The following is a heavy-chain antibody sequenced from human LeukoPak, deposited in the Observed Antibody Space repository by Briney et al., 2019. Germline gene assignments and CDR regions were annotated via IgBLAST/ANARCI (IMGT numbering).Heavy chain of an antibody. CDR1: GYTFTSYY. V-gene: IGHV1-46*01. Sequence: ASVKVSCKASGYTFTSYYMHWVRQAPGQGLEWMGIINPSGGSTSYAQKFQGRVTMTRDTSTSTVYMELSRLRSDDTAVYYCAKDRGPQWWGSFDYWGQGTLVTVSS. CDR3: AKDRGPQWWGSFDY. CDR2: INPSGGST. D-gene: IGHD3-16*01. J-gene: IGHJ4*02.